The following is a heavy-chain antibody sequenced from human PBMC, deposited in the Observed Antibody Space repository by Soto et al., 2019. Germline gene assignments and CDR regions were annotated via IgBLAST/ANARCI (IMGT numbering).Heavy chain of an antibody. CDR3: PRHDGSYGLTDY. J-gene: IGHJ4*02. CDR2: IRSKANSYAT. Sequence: EVQLVESGGGLVQPGGSLKLSCAASGFTFSGSAMHWVRQASGKGLEWVGRIRSKANSYATAYAASVKGRFTISRDDSKTTSYLQMNSLKPEDTDVYYCPRHDGSYGLTDYWGQGTLVTVSS. D-gene: IGHD1-26*01. CDR1: GFTFSGSA. V-gene: IGHV3-73*02.